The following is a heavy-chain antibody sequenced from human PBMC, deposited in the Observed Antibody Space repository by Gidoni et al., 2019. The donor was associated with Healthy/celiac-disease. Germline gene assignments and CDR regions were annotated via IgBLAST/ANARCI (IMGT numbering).Heavy chain of an antibody. J-gene: IGHJ4*02. CDR1: GGSISSYY. Sequence: QVQLQESGPGLVKPSETLSLTCTVSGGSISSYYWSWIRQPPGKGLEWIGYIYYSGSTNYNPSLKSRVTISVDTSKNQFSLKLSSVTAADTAVYYCAPGRAGVGALKWGQGTLVTVSS. V-gene: IGHV4-59*01. CDR3: APGRAGVGALK. CDR2: IYYSGST. D-gene: IGHD1-26*01.